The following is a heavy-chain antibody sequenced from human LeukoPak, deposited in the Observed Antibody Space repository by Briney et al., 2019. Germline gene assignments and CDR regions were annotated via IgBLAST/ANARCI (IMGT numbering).Heavy chain of an antibody. D-gene: IGHD3-10*01. CDR3: ARERGVKRWFDP. CDR2: IYHSGST. Sequence: SETLSLTCTASGYSISSGYYWGWIQQPPGKGLEWIGSIYHSGSTYYNPSLKSRVTISVDKSKNQFSLKLSSVTAADTAVYYCARERGVKRWFDPWGQGTLVTVSS. J-gene: IGHJ5*02. CDR1: GYSISSGYY. V-gene: IGHV4-38-2*02.